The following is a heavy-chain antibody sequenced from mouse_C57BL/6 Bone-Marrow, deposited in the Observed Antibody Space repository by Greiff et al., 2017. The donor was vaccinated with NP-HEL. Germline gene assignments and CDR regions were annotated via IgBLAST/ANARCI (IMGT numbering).Heavy chain of an antibody. D-gene: IGHD4-1*01. Sequence: VKLMESGAELARPGASVKLSCKASGYTFTSYGISWVKQRTGQGLEWIGEIYPRSGNTYYNEKFKGKATLTADKSSSTAYMELRSLTSEDSAVYFCARKGNWDYDYWGQGTTLTVSS. CDR2: IYPRSGNT. J-gene: IGHJ2*01. CDR1: GYTFTSYG. V-gene: IGHV1-81*01. CDR3: ARKGNWDYDY.